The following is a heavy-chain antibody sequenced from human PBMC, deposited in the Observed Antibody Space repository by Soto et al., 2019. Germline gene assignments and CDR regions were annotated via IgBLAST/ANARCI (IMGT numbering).Heavy chain of an antibody. CDR1: GGSISSSSYY. V-gene: IGHV4-39*01. CDR3: ARRESGYYQIFDY. D-gene: IGHD3-22*01. Sequence: QLQLQESGPGLVKPSETLSLTCTVSGGSISSSSYYWGWIRQPPGKGLEWIGSIYYSGSTYYNPSLTRRVTISVDTSKNQFSLTLSSVTAADTAVYYCARRESGYYQIFDYWGQGTLVTVSS. CDR2: IYYSGST. J-gene: IGHJ4*02.